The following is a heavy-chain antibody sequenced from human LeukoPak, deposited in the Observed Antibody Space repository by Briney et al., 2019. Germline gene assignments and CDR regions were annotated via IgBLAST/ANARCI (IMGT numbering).Heavy chain of an antibody. V-gene: IGHV1-2*02. CDR1: GYTFTDYY. Sequence: ASVKVSCKASGYTFTDYYIHWVRQAPGQGLEWMGWINPDSGGTNFAQKFQGRVTMTRDTSITTVYMELTRLRSDDTAVYYCARGGLGGSGLFYWGQGTLVTVSS. J-gene: IGHJ4*02. CDR3: ARGGLGGSGLFY. CDR2: INPDSGGT. D-gene: IGHD3-16*01.